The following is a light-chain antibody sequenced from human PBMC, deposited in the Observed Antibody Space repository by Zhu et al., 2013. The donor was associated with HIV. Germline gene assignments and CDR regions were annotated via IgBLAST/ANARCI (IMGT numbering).Light chain of an antibody. CDR2: AAS. Sequence: EIVLTQSPATLSLSPGERATLSCRASQSVKNNYVAWYHQKPGQAPRLLLHAASTRATDIPDRISGSASGTDFTLTINRLEPEDFGVYFCQQYGNSPTFGQGTKVELK. V-gene: IGKV3-20*01. J-gene: IGKJ1*01. CDR1: QSVKNNY. CDR3: QQYGNSPT.